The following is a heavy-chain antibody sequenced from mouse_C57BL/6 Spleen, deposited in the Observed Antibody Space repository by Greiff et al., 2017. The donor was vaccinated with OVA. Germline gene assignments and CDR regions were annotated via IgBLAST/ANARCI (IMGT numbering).Heavy chain of an antibody. Sequence: VQLQQPGAELVKPGASVKLSCKASGYTFTSYWMHWVKQRPGQGLEWIGMIHPNSGSTNYNEKFKSKATLTVDKSSSTAYMQLSSLTSEDSAVYYGAITTVVATDYAMDYWGQGTSVTVSS. D-gene: IGHD1-1*01. CDR1: GYTFTSYW. CDR3: AITTVVATDYAMDY. J-gene: IGHJ4*01. CDR2: IHPNSGST. V-gene: IGHV1-64*01.